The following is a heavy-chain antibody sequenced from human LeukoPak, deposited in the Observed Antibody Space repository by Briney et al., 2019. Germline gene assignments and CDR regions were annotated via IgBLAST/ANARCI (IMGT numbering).Heavy chain of an antibody. CDR1: GFSFDSYW. Sequence: GGSLRLSCVASGFSFDSYWMNWVRQAPGRGLAWVANINHDATEKYYVDSVKGRFTISRDNAKKSLYLQMNRLRADDTAVYHCARVRSAAAGPLDYWGQGTLVTVSS. J-gene: IGHJ4*02. V-gene: IGHV3-7*01. CDR2: INHDATEK. CDR3: ARVRSAAAGPLDY. D-gene: IGHD6-13*01.